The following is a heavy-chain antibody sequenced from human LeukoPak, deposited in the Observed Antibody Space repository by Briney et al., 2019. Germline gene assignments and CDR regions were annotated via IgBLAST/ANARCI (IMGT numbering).Heavy chain of an antibody. Sequence: GSLRLSCAASGFTFSSYAMSWVRQAPGKGLEWVSAISGSGGSTYYADSVKGRFTISRDNSKDTPDLQMNSLRAEDTAVYYCARGGYFDPWGQGTLVTVSS. CDR2: ISGSGGST. V-gene: IGHV3-23*01. CDR1: GFTFSSYA. J-gene: IGHJ5*02. CDR3: ARGGYFDP. D-gene: IGHD5-18*01.